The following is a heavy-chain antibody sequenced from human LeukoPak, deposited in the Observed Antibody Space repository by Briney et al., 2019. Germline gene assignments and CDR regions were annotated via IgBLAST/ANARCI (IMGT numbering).Heavy chain of an antibody. V-gene: IGHV3-23*01. CDR2: ITGRGTNT. CDR1: GFTFSNAW. CDR3: ANLQY. J-gene: IGHJ1*01. Sequence: GGSLRLSCAASGFTFSNAWMSWVRQAPGKGLEWVASITGRGTNTYYADAVKGRFTISRDNSRNTVFLQMSSLTVDDTAVYYCANLQYWGQGSLVVVS.